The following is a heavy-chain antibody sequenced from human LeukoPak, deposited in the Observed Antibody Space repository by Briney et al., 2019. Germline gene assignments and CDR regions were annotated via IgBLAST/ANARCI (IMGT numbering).Heavy chain of an antibody. Sequence: GGSLRLSCAASGFTFSSPLMHSVRQVPGKGLVWVARIDNDGTTTHYADSVKGRFTISRDNAKNTLYLQMNSLRADDTAVYYCVRDRDGYNYWGQGTLVTVSS. J-gene: IGHJ4*02. CDR3: VRDRDGYNY. CDR2: IDNDGTTT. D-gene: IGHD5-24*01. V-gene: IGHV3-74*01. CDR1: GFTFSSPL.